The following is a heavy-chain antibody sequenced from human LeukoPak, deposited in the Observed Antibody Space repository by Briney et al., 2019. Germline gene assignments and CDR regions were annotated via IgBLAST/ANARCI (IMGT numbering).Heavy chain of an antibody. V-gene: IGHV1-69*04. CDR3: AREGVDTAMVNGWFDP. Sequence: SVEVSCKASGGTFSSYAISRVRQAPGQGLERMGRIIPIFGIANYAQKFQGRVTITADKSTSTAYMELSSLRSEDTAVYYCAREGVDTAMVNGWFDPWGQGTLVTVSS. J-gene: IGHJ5*02. CDR1: GGTFSSYA. D-gene: IGHD5-18*01. CDR2: IIPIFGIA.